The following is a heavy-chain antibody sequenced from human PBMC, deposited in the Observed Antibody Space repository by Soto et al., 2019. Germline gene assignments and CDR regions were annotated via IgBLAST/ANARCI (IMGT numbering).Heavy chain of an antibody. CDR2: ISNDGSDK. V-gene: IGHV3-30*18. Sequence: QVQLVESGGGVVQPGRSLRLSCAASGFTFNNYGMHWVRQAPGKGLEWVAVISNDGSDKYYADSVKGRLTISRDNSKHTVYLQMNSLRAEETAVYYCAKDQGIAASHGIDWGQGTMVTVSS. D-gene: IGHD6-13*01. CDR1: GFTFNNYG. J-gene: IGHJ3*01. CDR3: AKDQGIAASHGID.